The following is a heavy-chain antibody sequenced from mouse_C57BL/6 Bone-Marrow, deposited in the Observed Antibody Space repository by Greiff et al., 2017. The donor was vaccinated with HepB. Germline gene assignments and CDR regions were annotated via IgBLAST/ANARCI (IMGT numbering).Heavy chain of an antibody. Sequence: QVQLKESGAELARPGASVKLSCKASGYTFTSYGISWVKQRTGQGLEWIGEIYPRSGNTYYNEKFKGKATLTADKSSSTAYMELRSLTSEDSAVYFCARENLCIYAMDYWGQGTSVTVSS. CDR1: GYTFTSYG. V-gene: IGHV1-81*01. CDR3: ARENLCIYAMDY. J-gene: IGHJ4*01. CDR2: IYPRSGNT.